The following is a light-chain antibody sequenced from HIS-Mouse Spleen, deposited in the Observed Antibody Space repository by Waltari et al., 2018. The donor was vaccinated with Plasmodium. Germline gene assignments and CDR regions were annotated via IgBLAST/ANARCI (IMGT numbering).Light chain of an antibody. CDR3: NSRDSSGNHQV. Sequence: SSELTQDPAVSVALGQTVRITCQGDSLRRYYATWYQQKPGQAPVLVFYGKNNRPSGIPDRFSGSSSGNTASLTVTGAQAEDEADYYCNSRDSSGNHQVFGGGTKLTVL. CDR1: SLRRYY. V-gene: IGLV3-19*01. J-gene: IGLJ3*02. CDR2: GKN.